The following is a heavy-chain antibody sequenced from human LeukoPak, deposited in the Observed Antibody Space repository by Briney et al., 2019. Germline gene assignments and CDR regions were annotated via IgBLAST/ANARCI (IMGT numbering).Heavy chain of an antibody. V-gene: IGHV1-69*05. CDR1: GGTFSSYA. CDR3: ARDHGRDQHSPQAYYYFYYYMDL. D-gene: IGHD2-2*01. Sequence: GASVKVSCKTSGGTFSSYAISWVRQAPGQGLEWTGGIILIFGTRTYAQKFQGRVTITTDESTSTAYMELSSLRSEDTAVYYCARDHGRDQHSPQAYYYFYYYMDLWDKGTTVTVSS. CDR2: IILIFGTR. J-gene: IGHJ6*03.